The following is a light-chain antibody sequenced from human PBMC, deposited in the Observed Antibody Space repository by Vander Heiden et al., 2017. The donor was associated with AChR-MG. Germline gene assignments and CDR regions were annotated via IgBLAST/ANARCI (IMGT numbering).Light chain of an antibody. CDR2: QDS. J-gene: IGLJ2*01. CDR3: QAWDSSFVV. CDR1: KLGDKY. V-gene: IGLV3-1*01. Sequence: SYELTQPPSVSVFPGQTASITCSGEKLGDKYACWHQQKPGQSPVLVIYQDSKRPSGIPERFSGSNSGNTATLTISETQAMDEADYYCQAWDSSFVVFGGGTKLTVL.